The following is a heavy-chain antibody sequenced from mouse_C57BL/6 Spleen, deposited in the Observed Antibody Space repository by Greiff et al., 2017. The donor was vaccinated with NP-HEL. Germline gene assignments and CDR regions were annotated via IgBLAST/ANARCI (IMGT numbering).Heavy chain of an antibody. V-gene: IGHV1-18*01. CDR3: ARRHPLRPWFAY. D-gene: IGHD2-12*01. J-gene: IGHJ3*01. CDR1: GYTFTDYN. CDR2: INPNNGGT. Sequence: EVQLQQSGPELVKPGASVKIPCKASGYTFTDYNMDWVKQSHGKSLEWIGDINPNNGGTIYNQKFTGKATLTVDKSSSTAYMELRSLTSEDTAVYYCARRHPLRPWFAYWGQGTLVTVSA.